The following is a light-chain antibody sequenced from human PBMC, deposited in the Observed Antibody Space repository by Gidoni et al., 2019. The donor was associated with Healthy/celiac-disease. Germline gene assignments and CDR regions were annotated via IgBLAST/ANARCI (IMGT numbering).Light chain of an antibody. CDR3: QQYNNWPPRT. CDR2: GAS. V-gene: IGKV3-15*01. J-gene: IGKJ1*01. CDR1: RSVSSN. Sequence: APPVGYPGERAPPSCRASRSVSSNSAWYQQKSGQAPRLLIYGASTRATGIAARFSGSGSGTEFTLTISRLQSEDFAVYYCQQYNNWPPRTFGQGTKVEIK.